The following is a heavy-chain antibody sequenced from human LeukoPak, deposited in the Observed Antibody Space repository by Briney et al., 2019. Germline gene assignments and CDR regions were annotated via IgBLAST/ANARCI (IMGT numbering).Heavy chain of an antibody. D-gene: IGHD1-26*01. CDR2: INAGNGNT. CDR1: GYTFTSYA. CDR3: ARDPESGSYFFDY. V-gene: IGHV1-3*01. Sequence: GASVNVSCKASGYTFTSYAMHWVRQAPGQRLEWMGWINAGNGNTKYSQKFQGRVTITRDTSASTAYMELSSLRSEDTAVYYCARDPESGSYFFDYWGQGTLVTVSS. J-gene: IGHJ4*02.